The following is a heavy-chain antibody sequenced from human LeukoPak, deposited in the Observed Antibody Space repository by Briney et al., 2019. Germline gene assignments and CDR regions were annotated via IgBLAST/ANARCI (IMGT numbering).Heavy chain of an antibody. CDR2: INPNTGGT. Sequence: ASVKVSCKASGYTFTGYYMHWVRQAPGQGLEYMGWINPNTGGTNYAQKFQGRVAMTRDTSISTAYMELSRLRSDDTAVYYCAMIIAAVYWGQGTLVTVSS. D-gene: IGHD6-13*01. CDR1: GYTFTGYY. V-gene: IGHV1-2*02. J-gene: IGHJ4*02. CDR3: AMIIAAVY.